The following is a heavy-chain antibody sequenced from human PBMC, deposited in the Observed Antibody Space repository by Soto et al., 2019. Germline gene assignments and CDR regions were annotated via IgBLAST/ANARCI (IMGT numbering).Heavy chain of an antibody. D-gene: IGHD4-17*01. CDR2: IYYCGST. V-gene: IGHV4-30-4*01. Sequence: QVQLQESGPGLVKPSQTLSLTCTVSGGSISSGAYYWSWVRQPPGKGLEWIGYIYYCGSTYYNPSLNSRVTISVDTSKNQFSLKLSSVTATDTAVYYCARDNYGDTYYFDYWGQGTLVTVSS. CDR1: GGSISSGAYY. CDR3: ARDNYGDTYYFDY. J-gene: IGHJ4*02.